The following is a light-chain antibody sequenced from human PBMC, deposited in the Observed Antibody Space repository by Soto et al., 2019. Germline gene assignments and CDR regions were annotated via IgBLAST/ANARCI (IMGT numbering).Light chain of an antibody. Sequence: SVMTLHASVSDSPGQSITISCTGTSSDVGGSNFVSWYQQHPGKPPKLIIYDVANRPSGVSNRFSGSKSGSTASLIISRLQTEDEADYYCVSYTPSTTYVFGTGTKVTVL. V-gene: IGLV2-14*03. CDR3: VSYTPSTTYV. CDR2: DVA. J-gene: IGLJ1*01. CDR1: SSDVGGSNF.